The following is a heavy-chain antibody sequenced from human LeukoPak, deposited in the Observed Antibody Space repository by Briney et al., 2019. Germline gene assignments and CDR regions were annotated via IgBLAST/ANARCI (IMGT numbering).Heavy chain of an antibody. J-gene: IGHJ4*02. CDR3: ARGSSSEGPFDY. CDR1: GFILSDSA. CDR2: IRSKANNYAT. Sequence: GGSLRLSCAASGFILSDSAVHWVRQAPGKGLEWIGRIRSKANNYATAYADSLKGRFTVSRDDSKNTAYLQMNSLKIENTAVYYCARGSSSEGPFDYWGQGTLVTVSS. D-gene: IGHD6-6*01. V-gene: IGHV3-73*01.